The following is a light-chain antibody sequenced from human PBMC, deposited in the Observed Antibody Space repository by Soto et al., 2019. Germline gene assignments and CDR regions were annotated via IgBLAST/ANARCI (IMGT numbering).Light chain of an antibody. Sequence: TQSPATLSLSTGERATPSCRASQSVSDYLAWYQQRPGQAPRLLIFGASNRATGMPARFSGSGSGTDFTLTISSLEPEDFAVYYCQQRSNWPPITFGQGTRLEIK. J-gene: IGKJ5*01. CDR3: QQRSNWPPIT. CDR2: GAS. V-gene: IGKV3-11*01. CDR1: QSVSDY.